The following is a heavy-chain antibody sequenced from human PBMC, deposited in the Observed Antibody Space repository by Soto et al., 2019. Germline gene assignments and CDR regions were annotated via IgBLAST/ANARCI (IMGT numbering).Heavy chain of an antibody. Sequence: QVQLVQSGAEVKKPGSSVKVSCKASGGTFSSYAISWVRQAPGQGLEWMAGIIPIFGTANYAQKFQGRVTITADESTSTAYMELSSLRSEDTAVYYCARDPGRDSSGYDLGHSFDYWGQGTLVTVSS. J-gene: IGHJ4*02. CDR3: ARDPGRDSSGYDLGHSFDY. CDR1: GGTFSSYA. V-gene: IGHV1-69*01. D-gene: IGHD3-22*01. CDR2: IIPIFGTA.